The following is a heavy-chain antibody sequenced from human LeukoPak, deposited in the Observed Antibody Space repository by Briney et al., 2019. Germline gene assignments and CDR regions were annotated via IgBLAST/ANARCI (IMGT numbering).Heavy chain of an antibody. J-gene: IGHJ4*02. D-gene: IGHD5-18*01. CDR1: GYSLTSYW. Sequence: GESLKISCKGSGYSLTSYWIGWVRQMPGKGLEWIGIIYPGDSDTRYSPSFQGQGTISADKSISTAYLQWSSLKASDTAMYYCARHVDTAMVTPFDYWGQGSLVTVSS. CDR2: IYPGDSDT. V-gene: IGHV5-51*01. CDR3: ARHVDTAMVTPFDY.